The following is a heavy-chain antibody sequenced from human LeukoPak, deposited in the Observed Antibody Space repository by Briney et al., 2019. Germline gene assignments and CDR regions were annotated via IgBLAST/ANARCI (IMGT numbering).Heavy chain of an antibody. Sequence: SVKVSCKASGGTFSSYAISWVRQAPGQGLEXXXRIIPIFGIANYAQKFQGRVTITADKSTSTAYMELSSLRSEDAAVYYCARESDTAMVTFDYWGQGTLVTVSS. CDR3: ARESDTAMVTFDY. CDR2: IIPIFGIA. D-gene: IGHD5-18*01. CDR1: GGTFSSYA. J-gene: IGHJ4*02. V-gene: IGHV1-69*04.